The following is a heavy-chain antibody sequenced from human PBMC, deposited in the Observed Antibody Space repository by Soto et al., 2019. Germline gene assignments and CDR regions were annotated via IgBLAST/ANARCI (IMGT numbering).Heavy chain of an antibody. CDR2: INHSGST. J-gene: IGHJ4*02. Sequence: SETLSLTCAVYGGSFSGYYWSWIRQPPGKGLEWIGEINHSGSTNYNPSLKSRVTISVDTSKNQFSLKLSSVTAADTAVYYCARRRGYSYGWQPRVDYWGQGTLVTVSS. D-gene: IGHD5-18*01. V-gene: IGHV4-34*01. CDR1: GGSFSGYY. CDR3: ARRRGYSYGWQPRVDY.